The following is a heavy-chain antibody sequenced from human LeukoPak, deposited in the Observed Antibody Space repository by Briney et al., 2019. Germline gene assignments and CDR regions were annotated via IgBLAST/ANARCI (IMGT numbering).Heavy chain of an antibody. Sequence: KPSETLSLTCTVSGYSISSGYYWGWIRQPPGKGLEWIGSIYHSGSTYYNPSLKSRVTISVDTSKNQFSLKLSSVTAADTAVYYCARLRSYYYYYYYMDVWGKGTTVTVSS. CDR3: ARLRSYYYYYYYMDV. J-gene: IGHJ6*03. CDR2: IYHSGST. D-gene: IGHD3-10*01. V-gene: IGHV4-38-2*02. CDR1: GYSISSGYY.